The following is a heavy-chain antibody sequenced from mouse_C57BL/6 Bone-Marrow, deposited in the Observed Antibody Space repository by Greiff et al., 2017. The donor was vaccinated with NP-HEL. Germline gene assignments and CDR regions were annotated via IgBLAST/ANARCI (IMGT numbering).Heavy chain of an antibody. Sequence: QVQLQQPGAELVKPGASVKLSCKASGYTFTSYWMQWVKQRPGQGLEWIGEIDPSGSYTNYNQKFKGKATLTVDTSSSTAYMQLSSLTSEDSAVYYCASMVTTGYYYAMDYWGQGTSVTVSS. J-gene: IGHJ4*01. D-gene: IGHD2-2*01. CDR2: IDPSGSYT. CDR3: ASMVTTGYYYAMDY. V-gene: IGHV1-50*01. CDR1: GYTFTSYW.